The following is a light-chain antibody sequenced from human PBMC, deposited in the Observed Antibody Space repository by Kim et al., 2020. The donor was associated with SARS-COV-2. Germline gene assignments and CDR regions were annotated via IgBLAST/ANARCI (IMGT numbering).Light chain of an antibody. J-gene: IGKJ2*01. V-gene: IGKV4-1*01. CDR2: WAT. CDR3: QQYYTTPFT. CDR1: QSVLYNSNNRNY. Sequence: ATITCKTSQSVLYNSNNRNYLTWYQQKAGQPPKLIVYWATTRESGVPDRFSGRGSGTDFSLTIYGLQPEDVAVYYCQQYYTTPFTFGQGTKVDIK.